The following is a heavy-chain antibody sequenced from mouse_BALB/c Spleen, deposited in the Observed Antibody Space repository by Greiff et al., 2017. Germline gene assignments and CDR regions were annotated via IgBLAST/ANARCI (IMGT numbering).Heavy chain of an antibody. CDR2: INPNNGGT. CDR3: ARLIYDGYSYAMDY. V-gene: IGHV1-18*01. CDR1: GYTFTDYN. Sequence: VQLQQSGPELVKPGASVKIPCKASGYTFTDYNMDWVKQSHGKSLEWIGDINPNNGGTIYNQKFKGKATLTVDKSSSTAYMELRSLTSEDTAVYYCARLIYDGYSYAMDYWGQGTSVTVSS. J-gene: IGHJ4*01. D-gene: IGHD2-3*01.